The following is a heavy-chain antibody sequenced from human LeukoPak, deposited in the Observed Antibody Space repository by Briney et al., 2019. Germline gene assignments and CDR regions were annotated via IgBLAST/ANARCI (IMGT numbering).Heavy chain of an antibody. CDR3: ARLTREDGIDV. V-gene: IGHV4-4*09. Sequence: SETLSLTCSVSGGSTNDYYWNWVRQPPGRGLEWIGYIYTDGSTYYNPSLKSRVTISLDTSKSQFSLRLTSVTAADTAMYHCARLTREDGIDVWGPGTTVTVSS. J-gene: IGHJ6*02. CDR1: GGSTNDYY. CDR2: IYTDGST. D-gene: IGHD2-2*01.